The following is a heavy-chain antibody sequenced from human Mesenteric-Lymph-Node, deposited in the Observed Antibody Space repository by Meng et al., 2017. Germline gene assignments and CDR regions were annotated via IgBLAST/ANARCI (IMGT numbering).Heavy chain of an antibody. CDR1: GGSISSGDYY. Sequence: VQLQGAGPGLLPPSQPLSLTCTVSGGSISSGDYYWSWIRQPPGKGLEWIGYIYCSGSTYSNASLKSRVTISIDRSKNQFSLKLSSVTAADTAVYYCARDRKHYGERGWFDPWGQGTLVTVSS. CDR2: IYCSGST. CDR3: ARDRKHYGERGWFDP. V-gene: IGHV4-30-4*01. J-gene: IGHJ5*02. D-gene: IGHD4-17*01.